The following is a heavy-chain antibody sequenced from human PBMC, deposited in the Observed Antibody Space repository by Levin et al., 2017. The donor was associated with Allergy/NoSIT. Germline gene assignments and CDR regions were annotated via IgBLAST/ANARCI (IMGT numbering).Heavy chain of an antibody. D-gene: IGHD5-18*01. CDR1: GGSFSGYY. CDR2: INHSGST. V-gene: IGHV4-34*01. J-gene: IGHJ4*02. Sequence: SETLSLTCAVYGGSFSGYYWSWIRQPPGKGLEWIGEINHSGSTNYNPSLKSRVTISVDTSKNQFSLKLSSVTAADTAVYYCAIRSPVDTAMVTTEYYFDYWGQGTLVTVSS. CDR3: AIRSPVDTAMVTTEYYFDY.